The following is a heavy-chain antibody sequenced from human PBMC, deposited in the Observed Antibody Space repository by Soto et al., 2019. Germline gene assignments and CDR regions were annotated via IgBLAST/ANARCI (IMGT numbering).Heavy chain of an antibody. V-gene: IGHV3-30*18. Sequence: GGSLSLSCAPSGFTFISYGMHWVRQPPGKGLEWVAVISYDGSNKYYADSVKGRFTISRDNSKNTLYLQMNSPRAEDTAVYYCAKVGSYSNYDDFDYWGQGTLVTVSS. D-gene: IGHD4-4*01. CDR1: GFTFISYG. CDR3: AKVGSYSNYDDFDY. CDR2: ISYDGSNK. J-gene: IGHJ4*02.